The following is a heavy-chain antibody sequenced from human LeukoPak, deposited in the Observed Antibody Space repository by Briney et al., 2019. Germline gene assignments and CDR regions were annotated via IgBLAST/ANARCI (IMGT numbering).Heavy chain of an antibody. V-gene: IGHV3-7*01. CDR2: IKQDGSET. CDR1: AFTFSTSW. D-gene: IGHD2/OR15-2a*01. CDR3: ARTQFLALDVFDI. J-gene: IGHJ3*02. Sequence: PGGSLGLSCTAPAFTFSTSWMSWVRQAPGKGLEWVANIKQDGSETYYVDSVKGRFTISRDNAKNSLYLQMNSLRAEDTAVYYCARTQFLALDVFDIWGQGTMVTVSS.